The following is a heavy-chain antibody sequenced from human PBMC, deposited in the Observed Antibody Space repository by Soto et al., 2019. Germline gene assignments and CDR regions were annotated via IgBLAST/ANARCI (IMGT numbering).Heavy chain of an antibody. CDR2: INHSGRT. CDR1: GGSFSGYC. D-gene: IGHD3-3*01. J-gene: IGHJ4*02. Sequence: SETLSLTCAVYGGSFSGYCWSWIRQPPGKGLEWIGEINHSGRTNYNPSLKSRVTISVDTSKSQFSLKLSSVTAADTAVYYCARGRKYYDFWSGYSHPRYYFNYWGQGTLVTVSS. CDR3: ARGRKYYDFWSGYSHPRYYFNY. V-gene: IGHV4-34*01.